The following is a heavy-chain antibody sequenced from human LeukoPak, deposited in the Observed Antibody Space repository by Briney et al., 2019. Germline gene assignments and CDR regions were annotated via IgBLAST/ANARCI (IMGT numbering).Heavy chain of an antibody. J-gene: IGHJ3*02. Sequence: PGGSLKLSCAASGLSLSGSAVHGVRQASGKGLEWVGRITGKGNNYATAYAASVTGSFTISRDDSKNMAYLQMSSLKSEETAVYYCSATSDAFDIWGQGTMVTVSS. V-gene: IGHV3-73*01. CDR3: SATSDAFDI. CDR1: GLSLSGSA. CDR2: ITGKGNNYAT.